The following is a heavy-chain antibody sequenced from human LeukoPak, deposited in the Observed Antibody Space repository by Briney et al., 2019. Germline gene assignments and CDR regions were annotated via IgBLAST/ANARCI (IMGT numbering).Heavy chain of an antibody. CDR2: IRSKAYGGTT. CDR1: GFTFGDYA. CDR3: ATKLAVDGFDY. Sequence: GGSLGLSCTASGFTFGDYAMSWVRQAPGKGLEWVGFIRSKAYGGTTEYAASVKGRFTISRDDSKSIAYLQMNSLRAEDTAVYYCATKLAVDGFDYWGQGTLVTVSS. J-gene: IGHJ4*02. D-gene: IGHD6-19*01. V-gene: IGHV3-49*04.